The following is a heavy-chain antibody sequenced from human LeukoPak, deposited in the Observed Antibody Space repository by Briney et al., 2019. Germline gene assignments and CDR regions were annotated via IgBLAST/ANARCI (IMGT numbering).Heavy chain of an antibody. J-gene: IGHJ4*02. CDR2: ISYDGSNK. CDR3: AKDPYDYGDYVPDY. D-gene: IGHD4-17*01. Sequence: GRSLRLSCAASGFTFSSYGMRWVRQAPGKGLEWVAVISYDGSNKYYADSVKGRFTISRDNSKNTLYLQMNSLRAEDTAVYYCAKDPYDYGDYVPDYWGQGTLVTVSS. CDR1: GFTFSSYG. V-gene: IGHV3-30*18.